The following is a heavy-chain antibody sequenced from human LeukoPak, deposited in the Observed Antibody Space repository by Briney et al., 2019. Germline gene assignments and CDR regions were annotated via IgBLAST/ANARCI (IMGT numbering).Heavy chain of an antibody. V-gene: IGHV3-53*01. Sequence: GGSLRLSCAASGFTVSSNYMSWVRQAPGKGLEWVSVIYSGGSTNYADSVKGRFTISRDNSKNTLYLQMNSLRAEDTAVYYCARVIEDSSGYYLDYWGQGTLVTVSS. CDR1: GFTVSSNY. J-gene: IGHJ4*02. D-gene: IGHD3-22*01. CDR2: IYSGGST. CDR3: ARVIEDSSGYYLDY.